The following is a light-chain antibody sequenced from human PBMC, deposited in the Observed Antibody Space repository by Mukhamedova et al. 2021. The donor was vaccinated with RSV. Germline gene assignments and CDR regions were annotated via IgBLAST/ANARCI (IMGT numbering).Light chain of an antibody. V-gene: IGKV3-20*01. CDR1: QSVSSNY. Sequence: ATLSCRASQSVSSNYLAWYQQKPGQAPRLVIYGAFSRATRIPDRFSCSGSGTDFTLTISRLEPEDFAVYYCQQYGDSPYSFGQGT. J-gene: IGKJ2*01. CDR3: QQYGDSPYS. CDR2: GAF.